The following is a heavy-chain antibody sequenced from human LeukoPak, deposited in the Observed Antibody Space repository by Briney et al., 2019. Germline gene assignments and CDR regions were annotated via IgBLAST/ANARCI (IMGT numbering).Heavy chain of an antibody. Sequence: PGGSLRLSCAASGFTFDTYNFNWVRQAPGKGLEWVSYISSSGSAKYYADSVRGRFTVSRDNAKSSLYLQMNSLRAEDTTVYYCARVNNHDSSGFDLVESFDIWGQGTMVTVSS. V-gene: IGHV3-48*04. CDR2: ISSSGSAK. CDR3: ARVNNHDSSGFDLVESFDI. J-gene: IGHJ3*02. D-gene: IGHD3-22*01. CDR1: GFTFDTYN.